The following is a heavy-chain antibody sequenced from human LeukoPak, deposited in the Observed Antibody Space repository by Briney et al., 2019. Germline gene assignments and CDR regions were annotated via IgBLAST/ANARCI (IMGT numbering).Heavy chain of an antibody. V-gene: IGHV4-59*08. CDR2: IYYSGST. D-gene: IGHD3-16*01. Sequence: SETLSLTCTVSGGSISSYYWSWIRQPPGKGLEWIGNIYYSGSTNYNPSLKSRVTISVDTSKNQFSLKLSSVTAADTAVYYCARLPLGEKDAFDIWGQGTMVTVSS. J-gene: IGHJ3*02. CDR3: ARLPLGEKDAFDI. CDR1: GGSISSYY.